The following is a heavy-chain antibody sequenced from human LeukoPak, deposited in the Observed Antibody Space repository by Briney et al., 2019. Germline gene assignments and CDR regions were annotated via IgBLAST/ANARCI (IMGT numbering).Heavy chain of an antibody. CDR1: GGSMSSGGYY. Sequence: PSETLSLTCTVSGGSMSSGGYYWGWIRQPPGKGLEWIGSIYYSGTTYYNPSLKSRVTISVDTSKNQFSLKLSSVTAADTAVYYCARDPRGFDYWGQGTLVTVSS. CDR3: ARDPRGFDY. CDR2: IYYSGTT. V-gene: IGHV4-39*07. J-gene: IGHJ4*02.